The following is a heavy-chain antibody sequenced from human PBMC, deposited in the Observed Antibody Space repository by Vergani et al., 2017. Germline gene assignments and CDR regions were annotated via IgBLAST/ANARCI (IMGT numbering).Heavy chain of an antibody. CDR1: GYTFTSYD. J-gene: IGHJ4*02. V-gene: IGHV1-8*01. Sequence: QVQLVQSGAEVKEPGASVKVSCTTSGYTFTSYDINWVRQAAGQGLEWMGWMNPDSGNTGFALKFQGRVTMTRDFSMSTAYVELSSLGSEDTALYYCERGPSGIFAYEPYSFDRGCLGTRVTVSS. CDR2: MNPDSGNT. CDR3: ERGPSGIFAYEPYSFDR. D-gene: IGHD1-14*01.